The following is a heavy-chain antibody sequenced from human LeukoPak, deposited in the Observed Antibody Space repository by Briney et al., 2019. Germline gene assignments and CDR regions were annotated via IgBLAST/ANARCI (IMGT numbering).Heavy chain of an antibody. Sequence: GGSLRLSCAASKFTFSSYWMSWVRQAPGKGLEWVANIKQDGSEKYYVDSVKGRSTISRDNAKNSLYLQMNSLRAEDTAVYYCVRSGIAAAGRDFWGQGTLVTVSS. V-gene: IGHV3-7*01. J-gene: IGHJ4*02. CDR2: IKQDGSEK. D-gene: IGHD6-13*01. CDR1: KFTFSSYW. CDR3: VRSGIAAAGRDF.